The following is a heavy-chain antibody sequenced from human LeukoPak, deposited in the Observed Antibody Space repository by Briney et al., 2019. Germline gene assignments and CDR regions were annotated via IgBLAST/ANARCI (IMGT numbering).Heavy chain of an antibody. J-gene: IGHJ4*02. CDR3: ARVRYYDILTGYYGDGYFDY. D-gene: IGHD3-9*01. V-gene: IGHV4-59*01. CDR1: GGSISSYY. CDR2: IYYSRSN. Sequence: PSETLSLTCTVSGGSISSYYWSWIPQPPGKGLEWIGYIYYSRSNNYSPSLKSRVTISVDTSKNQFSLKLSSVTAADTAVYYCARVRYYDILTGYYGDGYFDYWGQGTLVTVSS.